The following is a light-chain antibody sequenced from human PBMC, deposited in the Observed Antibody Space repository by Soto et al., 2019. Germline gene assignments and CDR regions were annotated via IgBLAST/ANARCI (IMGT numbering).Light chain of an antibody. CDR2: GNN. J-gene: IGLJ3*02. Sequence: QSVLTQPPSVSGAPGQRVTISCTGSSSNIGAGYDVHWYQQLPGTAPKLLIYGNNNRPSGVPDRFSGSKSGTSASLAITGLQAEDEAYYYCQSYDSSLSGWVFGGGTKVTVL. CDR1: SSNIGAGYD. V-gene: IGLV1-40*01. CDR3: QSYDSSLSGWV.